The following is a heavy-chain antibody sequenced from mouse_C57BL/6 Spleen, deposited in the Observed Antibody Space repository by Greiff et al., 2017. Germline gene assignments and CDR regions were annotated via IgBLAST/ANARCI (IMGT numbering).Heavy chain of an antibody. Sequence: QVQLQQPGAELVKPGASVKLSCKASGYTFTSYWMHWVKQRPGQGLEWIGMIHPNSGSTNYNEQFKGKVTLTVDKSSRTAYMQRSSLTCEDSAVFCCASDDYSDWYVDVWGTGTTVTVSS. V-gene: IGHV1-64*01. CDR3: ASDDYSDWYVDV. D-gene: IGHD2-13*01. CDR1: GYTFTSYW. J-gene: IGHJ1*03. CDR2: IHPNSGST.